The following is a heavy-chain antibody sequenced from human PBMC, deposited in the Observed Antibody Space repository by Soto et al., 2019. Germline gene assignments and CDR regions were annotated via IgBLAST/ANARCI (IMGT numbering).Heavy chain of an antibody. V-gene: IGHV1-2*02. CDR3: ARGHCSSTSCYTYYYYGMDV. CDR2: INPNSGGT. J-gene: IGHJ6*02. CDR1: GYTFTGYY. Sequence: VASVKVSCKASGYTFTGYYMHWVRQAPGQGLEWMGWINPNSGGTNYAQKFQGRVTMTRDTSISTAYMGLSRLRSDDTAVYYCARGHCSSTSCYTYYYYGMDVWGQGTTVTVSS. D-gene: IGHD2-2*02.